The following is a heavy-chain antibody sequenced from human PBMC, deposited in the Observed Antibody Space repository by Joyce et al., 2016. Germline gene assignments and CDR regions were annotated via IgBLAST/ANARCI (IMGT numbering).Heavy chain of an antibody. V-gene: IGHV3-21*01. CDR1: GFTFSSSS. Sequence: EVQLVESGGGLVKPGGSLRLSCAASGFTFSSSSMSWIRQAPGKGLEWVAAMNGNSYFIFHADSVKGRFTVSRDNAKNTLYLQMNSLRVEDTAVFYFVRGGKDYSYSMDVWGQGTTVTVSS. CDR3: VRGGKDYSYSMDV. J-gene: IGHJ6*03. CDR2: MNGNSYFI.